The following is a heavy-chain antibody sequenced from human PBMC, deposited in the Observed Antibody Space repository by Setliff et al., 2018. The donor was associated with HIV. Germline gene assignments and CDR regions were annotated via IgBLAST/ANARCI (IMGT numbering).Heavy chain of an antibody. J-gene: IGHJ4*01. Sequence: GPSVKVSCKASGYTFTTYSLHWVRQAPGQSLEWMGWINVGNGDTKYSRELQGRIIITRDTSANTAYMELSSLRFDDTAVYFCARGALLAAFDFDHWGHGTLVTVSS. CDR3: ARGALLAAFDFDH. D-gene: IGHD3-10*01. CDR1: GYTFTTYS. CDR2: INVGNGDT. V-gene: IGHV1-3*01.